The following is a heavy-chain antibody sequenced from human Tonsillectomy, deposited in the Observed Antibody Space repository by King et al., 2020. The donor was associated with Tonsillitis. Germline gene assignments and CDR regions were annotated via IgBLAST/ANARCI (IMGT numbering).Heavy chain of an antibody. V-gene: IGHV4-59*01. J-gene: IGHJ4*02. CDR1: GGSISSYY. CDR3: SLATFGYYYGL. CDR2: IYNSGST. D-gene: IGHD5-18*01. Sequence: QVQLQESGPGLVKPSETLSLTCTVSGGSISSYYWSWIRQPPGKGLEWIGYIYNSGSTSYNPSLKSRVTMSVDTSKNQFSLRLTSVTAADTAVYYCSLATFGYYYGLWGQGTLVTVSS.